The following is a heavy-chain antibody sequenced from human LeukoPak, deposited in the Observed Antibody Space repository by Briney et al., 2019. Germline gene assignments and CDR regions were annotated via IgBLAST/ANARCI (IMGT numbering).Heavy chain of an antibody. CDR2: IYSGGST. CDR3: AKDIGRVDTASTYMDV. V-gene: IGHV3-53*05. CDR1: GFTVSSNY. J-gene: IGHJ6*03. Sequence: GGSLRLSCAASGFTVSSNYMSWVRQAPGKGLEWVSVIYSGGSTYYADFVKGRFTISRDNAKNSLYLQMNSLRVEDTALYYCAKDIGRVDTASTYMDVWGKGTTVTISS. D-gene: IGHD5-18*01.